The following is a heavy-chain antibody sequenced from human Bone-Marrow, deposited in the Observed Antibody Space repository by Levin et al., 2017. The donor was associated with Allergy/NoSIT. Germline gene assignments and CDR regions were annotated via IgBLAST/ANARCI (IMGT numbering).Heavy chain of an antibody. CDR1: GFTFSSYS. CDR3: ARGMADGGITIDAFDI. Sequence: PGGSLRLSCAASGFTFSSYSMNWVRQAPGKGLEWVSSISSSSSYIYYADSVKGRFTISRDNAKNSLYLQMNSLRAEDTAVYYCARGMADGGITIDAFDIWGQGTMVTVSS. CDR2: ISSSSSYI. V-gene: IGHV3-21*01. D-gene: IGHD3-10*01. J-gene: IGHJ3*02.